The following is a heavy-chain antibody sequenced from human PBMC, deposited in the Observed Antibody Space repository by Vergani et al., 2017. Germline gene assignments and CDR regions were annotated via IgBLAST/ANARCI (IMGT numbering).Heavy chain of an antibody. Sequence: QVQLVQSGAEVKKPGSSVKVSCKASGGTFSSYAISWVRQAPGQGLEWMGGIIPIFGTANYEQKFQGRVTITADESTSKAYMELSSLRSEDTAVYYCARDQEYSSSMNNYGMDVWGQGTTVTVSS. D-gene: IGHD6-6*01. J-gene: IGHJ6*02. CDR3: ARDQEYSSSMNNYGMDV. V-gene: IGHV1-69*01. CDR2: IIPIFGTA. CDR1: GGTFSSYA.